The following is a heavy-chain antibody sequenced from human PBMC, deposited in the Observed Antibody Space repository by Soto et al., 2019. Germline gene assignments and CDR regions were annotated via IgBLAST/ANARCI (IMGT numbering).Heavy chain of an antibody. J-gene: IGHJ3*02. D-gene: IGHD5-12*01. V-gene: IGHV3-33*01. CDR1: GFTFSSYG. CDR2: IWYDRSNK. Sequence: GGSLRLSCAASGFTFSSYGMHWVRQAPGKGLEWVAVIWYDRSNKYYADSVKGRFTISRDNSKNTLYLQMNSLRAEDTAVYYCARDDRDGYERSTFDIWGQGTMVTVSS. CDR3: ARDDRDGYERSTFDI.